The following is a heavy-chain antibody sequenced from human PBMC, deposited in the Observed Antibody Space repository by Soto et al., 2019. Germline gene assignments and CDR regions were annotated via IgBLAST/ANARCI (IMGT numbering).Heavy chain of an antibody. D-gene: IGHD2-8*01. Sequence: QVQLQQWGAGLLKPSESLSLTCAVHGVSLSGYYWTWIRQPPGKELEWIGEIFRSGSTNYNPSLKSRVTISVDTSKNQFSLKLSSVTAADTAVYYCARVWAIWGQGTLVTVSS. V-gene: IGHV4-34*12. J-gene: IGHJ4*02. CDR2: IFRSGST. CDR1: GVSLSGYY. CDR3: ARVWAI.